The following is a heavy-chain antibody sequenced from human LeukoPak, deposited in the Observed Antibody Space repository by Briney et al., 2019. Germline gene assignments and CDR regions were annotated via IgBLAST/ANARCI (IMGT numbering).Heavy chain of an antibody. Sequence: GGSLRLSCAASGFTFSSYGMHWVRQAPGQRLEWVAFIRYDVSNKYYADSVTGRFTISRDNSKNTLYLQINCLRAQETTGSYFAKIRGWSGGSCYSMWSLTNWGQGTLVTVSS. J-gene: IGHJ4*01. CDR2: IRYDVSNK. CDR1: GFTFSSYG. CDR3: AKIRGWSGGSCYSMWSLTN. D-gene: IGHD2-15*01. V-gene: IGHV3-30*02.